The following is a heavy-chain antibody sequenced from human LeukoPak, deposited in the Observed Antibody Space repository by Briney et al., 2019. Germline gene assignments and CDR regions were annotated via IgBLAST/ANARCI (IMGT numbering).Heavy chain of an antibody. J-gene: IGHJ4*02. Sequence: GGSLRLSCAASGFTVSSNYMSWVRQAPGKGLEWVSVIYSGGSTYYADSVKARFTISSNNSKNTQYLQMNSLRAENTDVSDCERGVYFDYWGQGTLVTVSS. CDR2: IYSGGST. V-gene: IGHV3-66*01. CDR1: GFTVSSNY. CDR3: ERGVYFDY.